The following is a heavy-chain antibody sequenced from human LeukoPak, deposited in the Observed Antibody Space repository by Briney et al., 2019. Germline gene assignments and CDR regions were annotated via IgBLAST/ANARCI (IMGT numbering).Heavy chain of an antibody. J-gene: IGHJ4*02. CDR2: MKGGGGDT. CDR1: GFSFSSYA. CDR3: ARASWVSSTDAVR. Sequence: WGSLRLSCAASGFSFSSYAMSWVRQAPVRGLEWVSSMKGGGGDTYYADFVKGGFTLSRDDSRNTVYLQLNSLRVEDTAVYYCARASWVSSTDAVRWGQGTLVTVSS. D-gene: IGHD3-16*01. V-gene: IGHV3-23*01.